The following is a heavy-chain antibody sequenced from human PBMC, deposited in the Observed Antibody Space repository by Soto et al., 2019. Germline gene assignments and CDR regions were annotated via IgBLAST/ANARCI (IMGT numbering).Heavy chain of an antibody. Sequence: GGSLRLSCAASGFTFSSYWMSWVRQAPGKGLEWVANIKQDGSEKYYVDSVKGRFTISRDNAKNSLYLQMNSLRAEDTAVYYCAAGDSGSYLPPGFDYWGQGTLVTVSS. CDR2: IKQDGSEK. V-gene: IGHV3-7*01. CDR1: GFTFSSYW. D-gene: IGHD1-26*01. J-gene: IGHJ4*02. CDR3: AAGDSGSYLPPGFDY.